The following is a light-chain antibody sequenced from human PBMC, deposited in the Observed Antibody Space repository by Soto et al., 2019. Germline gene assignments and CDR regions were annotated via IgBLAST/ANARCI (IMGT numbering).Light chain of an antibody. CDR2: EVR. Sequence: QSVLTQPASVSGSPGQAITIAGTGTNRDVGSYNLVSWYQQRPGDAPKLISSEVRNRPAGISYRFTGSKSGNTASLTISGLQAEDEADYYCSSYTTPSTLGFGGGTKLPVL. J-gene: IGLJ3*02. CDR3: SSYTTPSTLG. CDR1: NRDVGSYNL. V-gene: IGLV2-14*01.